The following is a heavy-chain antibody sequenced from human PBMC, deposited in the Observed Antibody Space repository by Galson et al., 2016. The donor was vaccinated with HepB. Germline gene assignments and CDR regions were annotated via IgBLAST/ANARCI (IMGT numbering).Heavy chain of an antibody. CDR3: VRTYNNPNWFDP. D-gene: IGHD1-14*01. Sequence: PALVKPPQTLTLTCTFSGFSLSTSGIRVSWIRQPPGKALEWLARIDWDDDKFYSTSLKTRLTISKDTSKNQVVLTMTNMDPVDTATYYCVRTYNNPNWFDPCGQGTLVTVTS. CDR1: GFSLSTSGIR. V-gene: IGHV2-70*04. CDR2: IDWDDDK. J-gene: IGHJ5*02.